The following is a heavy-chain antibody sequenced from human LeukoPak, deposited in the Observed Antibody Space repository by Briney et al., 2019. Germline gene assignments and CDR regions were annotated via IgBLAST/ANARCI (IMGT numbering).Heavy chain of an antibody. J-gene: IGHJ4*02. V-gene: IGHV1-3*01. Sequence: RASVKVSSKASGYTFTSYAMHWVHQAPGQRLEWMGWINAGNGNTKYSQKFQGRVTITRDTSASTAYMELSSLRSEDTAVYYCARDRSARGVVPYYFDYWGQGTLVTVSS. D-gene: IGHD2-15*01. CDR3: ARDRSARGVVPYYFDY. CDR1: GYTFTSYA. CDR2: INAGNGNT.